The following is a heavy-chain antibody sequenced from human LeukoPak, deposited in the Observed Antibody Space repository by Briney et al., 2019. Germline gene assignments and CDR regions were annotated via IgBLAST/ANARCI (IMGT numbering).Heavy chain of an antibody. CDR3: AADVPSPPAQIDY. CDR1: GFTFSSAW. J-gene: IGHJ4*02. Sequence: GGSLRFFCAASGFTFSSAWMSWVRQAPGKGLEWVARIRADGTTDYAAPVKGRFTISRDDSMNTLSLQMDSLKTGDTAVYYCAADVPSPPAQIDYWGQGTPVTVSS. CDR2: IRADGTT. D-gene: IGHD1-14*01. V-gene: IGHV3-15*01.